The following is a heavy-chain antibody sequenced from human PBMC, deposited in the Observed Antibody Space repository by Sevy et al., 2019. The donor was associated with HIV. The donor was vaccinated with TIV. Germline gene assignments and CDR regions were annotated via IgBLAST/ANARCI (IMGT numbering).Heavy chain of an antibody. V-gene: IGHV3-20*04. CDR3: ARSLGYCTNGVCSHSDA. CDR1: GFTFDDYG. Sequence: GGSLRLSCAASGFTFDDYGMTWVRQAPGKGLEWVSGINWNGGSTGYADSVKGRFTMSRDNAKNLLYLQMKSLRAEDTALYYCARSLGYCTNGVCSHSDAWGQGTLVTVSS. D-gene: IGHD2-8*01. J-gene: IGHJ5*02. CDR2: INWNGGST.